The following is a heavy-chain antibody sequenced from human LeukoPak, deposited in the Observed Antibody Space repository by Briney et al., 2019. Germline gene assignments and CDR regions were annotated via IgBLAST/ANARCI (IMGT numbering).Heavy chain of an antibody. Sequence: ASVKLSCKASGGIFTSYTISWERQAPGQGLEWMGRIIPILGIANYAQKFQGRVTITADKSTSTAYMDLSSLRSEDTAVYYCARDLPPYYFDYWGQGTLVTVSS. V-gene: IGHV1-69*04. CDR2: IIPILGIA. CDR1: GGIFTSYT. CDR3: ARDLPPYYFDY. J-gene: IGHJ4*02.